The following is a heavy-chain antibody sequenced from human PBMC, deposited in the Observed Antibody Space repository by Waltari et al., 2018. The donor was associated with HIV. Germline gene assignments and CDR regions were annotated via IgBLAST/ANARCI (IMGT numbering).Heavy chain of an antibody. CDR3: ARDYSGTYADFDY. V-gene: IGHV3-48*01. CDR2: ISSSGSTI. CDR1: GFTFSSYS. D-gene: IGHD1-26*01. Sequence: EVQLVESGGGLVQPGGSLRLSCAASGFTFSSYSMNWVRQAPGKGLEWVSYISSSGSTIYYADSVRGRFTISRDNAKNSLYLQLNSLRAKDTAVYYCARDYSGTYADFDYWGQGTLVTVSS. J-gene: IGHJ4*02.